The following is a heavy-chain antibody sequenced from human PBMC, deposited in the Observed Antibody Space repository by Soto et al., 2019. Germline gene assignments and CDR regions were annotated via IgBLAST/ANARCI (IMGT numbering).Heavy chain of an antibody. V-gene: IGHV3-23*01. CDR2: ISGSGGST. CDR3: AKYYDILTGYYNYFDY. CDR1: GFTFSNYG. D-gene: IGHD3-9*01. J-gene: IGHJ4*02. Sequence: GGSLRLSCAASGFTFSNYGMHWVRQAPGKGLEWVSAISGSGGSTYYADSVKGRFTISRDNSKNTLYLQMNSLRAEDTAVYYCAKYYDILTGYYNYFDYWGQGTLVTVSS.